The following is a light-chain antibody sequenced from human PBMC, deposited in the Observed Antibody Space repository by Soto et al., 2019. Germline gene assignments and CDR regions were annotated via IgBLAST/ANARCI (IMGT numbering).Light chain of an antibody. CDR1: QRVFFSSNNKNY. CDR2: WAS. J-gene: IGKJ5*01. V-gene: IGKV4-1*01. Sequence: DIVMTQSPDSLAVSLGERATINCKSSQRVFFSSNNKNYIAWYQQKLGQPPKLLIYWASTRESGVPDRFSGSGSGTDFTLTISSLQAEDVAVYYCQQYHSVPITFGQGTRLEMK. CDR3: QQYHSVPIT.